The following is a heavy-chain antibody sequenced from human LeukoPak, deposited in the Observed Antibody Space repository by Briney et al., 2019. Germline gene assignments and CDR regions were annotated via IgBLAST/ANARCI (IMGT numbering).Heavy chain of an antibody. V-gene: IGHV7-4-1*02. CDR3: ARVVQDGDYYDSSGYYPADYMDV. D-gene: IGHD3-22*01. Sequence: ASVKVSCKASGYTFTSYAMNWVRQAPGQGLGWMGWINTNTGNPTYAQGFTGRFVFSLDTSVGTAYLQISSLKAEDTAVYYCARVVQDGDYYDSSGYYPADYMDVWGKGTTVTVSS. CDR2: INTNTGNP. J-gene: IGHJ6*03. CDR1: GYTFTSYA.